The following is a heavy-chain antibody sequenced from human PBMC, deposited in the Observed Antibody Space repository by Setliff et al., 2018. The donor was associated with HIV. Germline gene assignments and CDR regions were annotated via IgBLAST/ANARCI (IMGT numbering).Heavy chain of an antibody. CDR1: GGSISSPGYY. CDR3: ARGDTYYHDSSGYVKSALDCFDV. J-gene: IGHJ3*01. V-gene: IGHV4-30-4*01. Sequence: SETLSLTCTVSGGSISSPGYYWSWIRQHPGKGLEWIGYFYYTGSDYYNPSLKSRLTMSVDRSKNQFSLKLTSVTAADTAVYHCARGDTYYHDSSGYVKSALDCFDVWGQGTMVTVSS. CDR2: FYYTGSD. D-gene: IGHD3-22*01.